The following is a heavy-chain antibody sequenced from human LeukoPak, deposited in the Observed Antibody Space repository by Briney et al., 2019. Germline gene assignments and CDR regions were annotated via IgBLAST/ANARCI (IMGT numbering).Heavy chain of an antibody. J-gene: IGHJ4*02. CDR1: GFTFDDYA. Sequence: GGSLRLSCAASGFTFDDYAMHWVGQAPGKGLEWVAGITWNSGTIAYADSVKGRFTISRDNALYLEMNSLRAEDTALYYCTKDAVGSINGYLPDWGQGTLVTVSA. CDR3: TKDAVGSINGYLPD. CDR2: ITWNSGTI. D-gene: IGHD5-24*01. V-gene: IGHV3-9*01.